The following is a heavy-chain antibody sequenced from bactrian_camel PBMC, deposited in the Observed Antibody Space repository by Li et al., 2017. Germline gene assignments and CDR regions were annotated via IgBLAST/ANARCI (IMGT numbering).Heavy chain of an antibody. J-gene: IGHJ4*01. CDR3: AAVPNFLGPALAPSVMDF. D-gene: IGHD1*01. V-gene: IGHV3S53*01. Sequence: HVQLVESGGGSVQAGGSLLLSCAASGNTYSTNYMGWFRQAPGKEREGVATLGSDGKTTYANFAKGRFTISKDDEKKILYLQMNNLKPEDTANYICAAVPNFLGPALAPSVMDFWGQGTQVTVS. CDR1: GNTYSTNY. CDR2: LGSDGKT.